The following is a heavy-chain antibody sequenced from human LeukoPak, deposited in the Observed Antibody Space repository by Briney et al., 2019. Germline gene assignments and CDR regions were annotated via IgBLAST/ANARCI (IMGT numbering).Heavy chain of an antibody. CDR1: GFTFSNYG. D-gene: IGHD1-1*01. V-gene: IGHV3-23*01. J-gene: IGHJ4*02. Sequence: PGGSLRLSCAASGFTFSNYGMNWVRQAPGKGLELVSVIRASGSNRDYADSVKGRFTISRDNSENTLYLQMNSLRAEDTAIYYRAELVGTGNSRTAGWGQGGLVTVSS. CDR3: AELVGTGNSRTAG. CDR2: IRASGSNR.